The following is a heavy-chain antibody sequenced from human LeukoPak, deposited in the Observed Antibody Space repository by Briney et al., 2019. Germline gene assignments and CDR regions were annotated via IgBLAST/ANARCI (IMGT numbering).Heavy chain of an antibody. V-gene: IGHV4-28*01. D-gene: IGHD1-26*01. CDR2: IYYSGST. J-gene: IGHJ6*02. Sequence: SDTLSLTCAVSGYSISSSNWWGWIRQPPGKGLEWIGYIYYSGSTHYNPSLKSRVTMSVDTSKNQFSLKLSSVTAVDTAVYYCARRARGNGMDVWGQGTTVTVSS. CDR3: ARRARGNGMDV. CDR1: GYSISSSNW.